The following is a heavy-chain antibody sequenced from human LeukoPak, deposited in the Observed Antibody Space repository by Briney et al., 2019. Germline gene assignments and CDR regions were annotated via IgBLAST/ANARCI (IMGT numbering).Heavy chain of an antibody. CDR2: IYYSGST. CDR3: ARDHGLSYYYDSSGQGNAFDI. Sequence: SETLSLTCIVSNYSISSGYYCGWIRQPPGKGLEWIGSIYYSGSTYYNPSLKSRVTISVDTSKNQFSLKLSSVTAADTAVYYCARDHGLSYYYDSSGQGNAFDIWGQGTMVTVSS. D-gene: IGHD3-22*01. J-gene: IGHJ3*02. CDR1: NYSISSGYY. V-gene: IGHV4-38-2*02.